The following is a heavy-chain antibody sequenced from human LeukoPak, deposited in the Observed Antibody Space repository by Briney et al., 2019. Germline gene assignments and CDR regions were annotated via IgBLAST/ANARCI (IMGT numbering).Heavy chain of an antibody. Sequence: SETLSLTCDVSGGSVTSTNRWTWVHQPPQRLLEWIVEVHLDGRTNYTPSLTGRLTLPRDISENTIYMKLTTVSAADTAVYYCAREGGVYRSLDYWGQGTLVIVSS. D-gene: IGHD1-14*01. V-gene: IGHV4-4*02. CDR1: GGSVTSTNR. CDR3: AREGGVYRSLDY. J-gene: IGHJ4*02. CDR2: VHLDGRT.